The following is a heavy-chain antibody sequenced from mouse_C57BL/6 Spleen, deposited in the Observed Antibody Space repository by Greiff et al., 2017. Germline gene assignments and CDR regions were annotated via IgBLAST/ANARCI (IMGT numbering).Heavy chain of an antibody. D-gene: IGHD2-4*01. CDR1: GYTFTSYG. V-gene: IGHV1-81*01. J-gene: IGHJ2*01. CDR2: IYPRSGNT. Sequence: VKLMESGAELARPGASVKLSCKASGYTFTSYGISWVKQRTGQGLEWIGEIYPRSGNTYYNEKFKGKATLTADKSSSTAYMELRSLTSEDSAVYFCALYDYDSWGQGTTLTVSS. CDR3: ALYDYDS.